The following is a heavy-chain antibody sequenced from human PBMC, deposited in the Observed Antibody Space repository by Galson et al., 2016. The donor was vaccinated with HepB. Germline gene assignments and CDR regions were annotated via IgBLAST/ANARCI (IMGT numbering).Heavy chain of an antibody. V-gene: IGHV3-23*01. Sequence: SLRLSCAASGFTFSSYVMTWVRQAPGKGLEWVAALSDGGERTDYADSVKGRFTISRDNSKNTVYLQMNSLTVEDTAVYYCPSRMGVGGSGWGQGTLVTVSS. J-gene: IGHJ4*02. CDR1: GFTFSSYV. D-gene: IGHD1-26*01. CDR2: LSDGGERT. CDR3: PSRMGVGGSG.